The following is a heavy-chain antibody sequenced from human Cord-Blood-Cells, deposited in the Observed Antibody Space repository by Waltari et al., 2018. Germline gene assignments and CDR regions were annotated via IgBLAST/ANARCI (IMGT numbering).Heavy chain of an antibody. CDR2: ISSSSSYI. J-gene: IGHJ4*02. CDR1: GFTFSSYS. CDR3: ARGLNWGSRPFDY. Sequence: EVQLVESGGGLVKPGGSLRLSCAASGFTFSSYSMTWVRQAPGKWLEWVSSISSSSSYIYYADSVKGRFTISRDNAKNSLYLQMNSLRAEDTAVYYCARGLNWGSRPFDYWGQGTLVTVSS. D-gene: IGHD7-27*01. V-gene: IGHV3-21*01.